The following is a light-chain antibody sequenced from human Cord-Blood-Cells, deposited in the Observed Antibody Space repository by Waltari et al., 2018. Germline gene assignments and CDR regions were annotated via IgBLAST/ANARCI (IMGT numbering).Light chain of an antibody. V-gene: IGLV2-11*01. J-gene: IGLJ3*02. CDR1: SSDVGGYNY. CDR3: CSYAGSYTWV. CDR2: DVS. Sequence: QSALTQPRPVSGSPGQSVTISCTGTSSDVGGYNYVSWYQQHPAKAPKLMIYDVSKRPSGFPDRFSGSKSGNTASLTISGLQAEDEADYYCCSYAGSYTWVFGGGTKLTVL.